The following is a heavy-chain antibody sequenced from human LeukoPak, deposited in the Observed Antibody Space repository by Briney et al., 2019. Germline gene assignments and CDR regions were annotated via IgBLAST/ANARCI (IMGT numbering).Heavy chain of an antibody. CDR3: ACLDSSGYYYYFDY. D-gene: IGHD3-22*01. CDR2: IYYSGST. CDR1: GGSISSYY. V-gene: IGHV4-59*01. J-gene: IGHJ4*02. Sequence: SETLSLTCTASGGSISSYYWSWIRQPPGKGLEWIGYIYYSGSTNYNPSLKSRVTISVDTSKNQFSLKLSSVTAADTAVYYCACLDSSGYYYYFDYWGQGTLVTVSS.